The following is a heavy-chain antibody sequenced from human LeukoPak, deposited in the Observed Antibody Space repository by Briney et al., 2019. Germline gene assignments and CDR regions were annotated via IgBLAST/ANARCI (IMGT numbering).Heavy chain of an antibody. Sequence: SSETLSLTCAVYGGSFSGYYWSWIRQPPGKGLEWIGEINHSGSTNYNPSLKSRVTISVDTSKNQFSQKLSSVTAADTAVYYCARGLRYCSSTSCYTRGSSFDYWGQGTLVTVSS. V-gene: IGHV4-34*01. CDR3: ARGLRYCSSTSCYTRGSSFDY. CDR2: INHSGST. D-gene: IGHD2-2*02. J-gene: IGHJ4*02. CDR1: GGSFSGYY.